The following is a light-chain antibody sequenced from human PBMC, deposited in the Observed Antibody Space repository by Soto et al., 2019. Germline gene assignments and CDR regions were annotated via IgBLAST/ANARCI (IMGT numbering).Light chain of an antibody. CDR2: AVN. V-gene: IGLV2-8*01. Sequence: QSVLTQPPSASGSPGQSVTISCTGSRSDVGGNDLVSWYQQHPGKAPQLIISAVNKRPSGVPDRFSASKSGNTASLTISGLQAEDEADYYCCSHAGRGSVLFGGGTKVTVL. J-gene: IGLJ2*01. CDR1: RSDVGGNDL. CDR3: CSHAGRGSVL.